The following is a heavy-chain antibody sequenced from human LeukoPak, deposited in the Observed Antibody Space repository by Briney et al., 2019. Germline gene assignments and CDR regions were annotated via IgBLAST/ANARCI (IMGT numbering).Heavy chain of an antibody. Sequence: ASVKDSCKESGYTFTSYSMHWVRQAPGQRHEWMGIINPSGGGTSYAQKFQGRVTMTRDTSTSTVYMELSSLRSEDTAVYYCARVWGSGSYYDYWGQGTLVTVSS. CDR3: ARVWGSGSYYDY. J-gene: IGHJ4*02. CDR1: GYTFTSYS. V-gene: IGHV1-46*01. D-gene: IGHD3-10*01. CDR2: INPSGGGT.